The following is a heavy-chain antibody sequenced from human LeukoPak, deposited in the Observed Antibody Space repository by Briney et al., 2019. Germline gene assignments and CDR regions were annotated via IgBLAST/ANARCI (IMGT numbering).Heavy chain of an antibody. V-gene: IGHV1-8*01. D-gene: IGHD2-2*01. CDR2: MNPNSGNT. CDR3: ARIDSTSCLKRPCYGMDV. Sequence: VASVKVSCKASGDTFTSYDINWVRQATGQGLEWMGWMNPNSGNTGYAQKFQGRVTMTRNTSISTAYMELSSLRSEDTAVYYCARIDSTSCLKRPCYGMDVWGQGTTVTVSS. CDR1: GDTFTSYD. J-gene: IGHJ6*02.